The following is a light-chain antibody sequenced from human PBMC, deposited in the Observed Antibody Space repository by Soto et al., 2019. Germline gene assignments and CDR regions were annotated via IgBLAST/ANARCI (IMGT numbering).Light chain of an antibody. Sequence: QLVLTQPTSVSGSPGQSITISCTGVSSDIGGYNHVSWYQQHPGKVPRLIIYDVDNRPLGVSNRFSGSQSGNMASLTISGLQAEDEADYYCCAYTARTTLSWVFGGVTKLTVL. V-gene: IGLV2-14*03. CDR1: SSDIGGYNH. CDR3: CAYTARTTLSWV. J-gene: IGLJ3*02. CDR2: DVD.